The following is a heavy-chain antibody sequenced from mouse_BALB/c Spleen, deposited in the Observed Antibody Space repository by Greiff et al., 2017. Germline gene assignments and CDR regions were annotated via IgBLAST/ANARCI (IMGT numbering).Heavy chain of an antibody. CDR1: GFNIKDTY. D-gene: IGHD1-1*01. Sequence: EVKLVESGAELVKPGASVKLSCTASGFNIKDTYMHWVKQRPEQGLEWIGRIDPANGNTKYDPKFQGKATITADTSSNTAYLQLSSLTSEDTAVYYCARGDLRNWYFDVWGAGTTVTVSS. CDR2: IDPANGNT. V-gene: IGHV14-3*02. J-gene: IGHJ1*01. CDR3: ARGDLRNWYFDV.